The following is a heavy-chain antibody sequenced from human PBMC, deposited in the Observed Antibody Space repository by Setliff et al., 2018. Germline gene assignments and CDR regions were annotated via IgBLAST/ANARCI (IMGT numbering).Heavy chain of an antibody. V-gene: IGHV1-18*01. CDR3: ARAPSAELVTIRTNSWFTY. CDR1: GYTFRNYA. D-gene: IGHD5-18*01. J-gene: IGHJ4*02. CDR2: ISVYNGDT. Sequence: RASVKVSCKASGYTFRNYAFAWVRQAPGQGLEWVGWISVYNGDTNYAQKFQGRVTLTTDTSTSTAYMELRSLTSDDSAFYYCARAPSAELVTIRTNSWFTYWGQGTLVTVSS.